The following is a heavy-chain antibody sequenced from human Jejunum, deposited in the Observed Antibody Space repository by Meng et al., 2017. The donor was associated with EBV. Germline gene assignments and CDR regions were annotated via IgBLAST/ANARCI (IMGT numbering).Heavy chain of an antibody. CDR2: LYFSGST. V-gene: IGHV4-39*01. CDR3: ARRGSSSGWYSYDY. D-gene: IGHD6-19*01. Sequence: QVALQESGPGLVKPSETLSLTGTVSGGSISSSDYYWSWIRQPPGKGLELIGSLYFSGSTYSNPSLNSRVTISADTSNNQFSLKLSSVTAADTAVYYCARRGSSSGWYSYDYWGQGTLVTVSS. CDR1: GGSISSSDYY. J-gene: IGHJ4*02.